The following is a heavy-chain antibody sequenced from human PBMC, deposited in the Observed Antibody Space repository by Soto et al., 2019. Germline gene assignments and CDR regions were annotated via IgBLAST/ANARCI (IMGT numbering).Heavy chain of an antibody. CDR1: GGSVSSGVFS. J-gene: IGHJ6*02. V-gene: IGHV4-30-2*01. CDR3: ARGHYYYAMDV. CDR2: ISHGGSP. Sequence: QLKLQESGSGVVKPSQTLSLTCAVSGGSVSSGVFSWNWIRQPPGQGLEWIGYISHGGSPHYTPSLRGRVSISVARSTNVISLKLTSMTPADTAVYFGARGHYYYAMDVWGQGTTVPVSS.